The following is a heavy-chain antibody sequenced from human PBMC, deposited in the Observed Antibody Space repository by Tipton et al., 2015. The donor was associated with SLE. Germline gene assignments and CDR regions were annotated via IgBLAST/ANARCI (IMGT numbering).Heavy chain of an antibody. Sequence: TLSLTCSVSGGSVRSSSWSWIRQPPGKGLEWIGYISDGGSTNYNPSLKSRVTISVDTSKNQFSLKLSSVTAADTAVYYCASGYSSSWYRALDYWGQGTLVTVSS. CDR1: GGSVRSSS. V-gene: IGHV4-59*08. J-gene: IGHJ4*02. CDR2: ISDGGST. CDR3: ASGYSSSWYRALDY. D-gene: IGHD6-13*01.